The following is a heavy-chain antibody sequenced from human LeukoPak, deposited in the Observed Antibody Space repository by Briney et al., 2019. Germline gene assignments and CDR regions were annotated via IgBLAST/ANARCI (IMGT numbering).Heavy chain of an antibody. V-gene: IGHV3-7*01. CDR3: ARAVEDYYDSSGQYYFDY. CDR2: IKQDGSEK. Sequence: GGSLRLSCAASGFTFSSYWMSWVRQAPGKGLEWVANIKQDGSEKYYVDSVKGRFTISRDNAKNSLYLQMNSLRAEDTAVYYCARAVEDYYDSSGQYYFDYWGQATLVTVSS. J-gene: IGHJ4*02. CDR1: GFTFSSYW. D-gene: IGHD3-22*01.